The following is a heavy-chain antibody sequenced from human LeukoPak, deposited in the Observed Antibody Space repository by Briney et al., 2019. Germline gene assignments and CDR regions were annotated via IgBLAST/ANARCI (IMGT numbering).Heavy chain of an antibody. CDR2: INWNGGST. CDR3: ARDLGGYSYGYLSLFDY. CDR1: GFTFDDYG. J-gene: IGHJ4*02. D-gene: IGHD5-18*01. V-gene: IGHV3-20*04. Sequence: GGSLRLSCAASGFTFDDYGMSWVRQAPGKELEWVSGINWNGGSTGYADSVKGRFTISRDNAKNSLYLQMNSLRAEDTALYYCARDLGGYSYGYLSLFDYWGQGTLVTVSS.